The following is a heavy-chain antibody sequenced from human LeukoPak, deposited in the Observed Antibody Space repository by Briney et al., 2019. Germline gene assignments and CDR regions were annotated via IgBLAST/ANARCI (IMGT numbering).Heavy chain of an antibody. CDR2: IKQDGSEK. D-gene: IGHD2-15*01. V-gene: IGHV3-7*05. CDR1: GFTFSSYW. J-gene: IGHJ4*02. CDR3: ASEYCSGGRCYPAGY. Sequence: GGSLRLSCAASGFTFSSYWMSWVRQAPGKGLEWVANIKQDGSEKYYVDSVKGRFTISRDNAKNSLYLQMNSLRAEDTAVYYCASEYCSGGRCYPAGYWGQGTLVTVSP.